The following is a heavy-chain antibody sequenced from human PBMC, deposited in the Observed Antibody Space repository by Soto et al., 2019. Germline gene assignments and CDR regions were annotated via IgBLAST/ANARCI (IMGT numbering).Heavy chain of an antibody. CDR2: FDPEDGET. CDR3: ATASGYCSGGRCYSGDYYYYYMDV. Sequence: ASVKVSCKVSGYTLTELSIHWVRQAPGEGLEWMGGFDPEDGETIYAQKFQGRVTMTEDTSTDTAYMELSSLRSEDTAVYYCATASGYCSGGRCYSGDYYYYYMDVWAKGTTVNVSS. D-gene: IGHD2-15*01. J-gene: IGHJ6*03. V-gene: IGHV1-24*01. CDR1: GYTLTELS.